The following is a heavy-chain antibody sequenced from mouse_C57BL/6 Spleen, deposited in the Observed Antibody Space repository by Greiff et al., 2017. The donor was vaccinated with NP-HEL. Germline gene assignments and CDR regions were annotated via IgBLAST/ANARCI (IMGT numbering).Heavy chain of an antibody. V-gene: IGHV5-6*02. Sequence: DVKLVESGGDLVKPGGSLKLSCAASGFTFSSYGMSWVRQTPDKRLEWVATISSGGSYTYYPDSVKGRFTISRDNAKNTLYLQVSSLKSEDTAMYYCARQGGYSNYDAMDYWGQGTSVTVSS. J-gene: IGHJ4*01. CDR2: ISSGGSYT. D-gene: IGHD2-5*01. CDR3: ARQGGYSNYDAMDY. CDR1: GFTFSSYG.